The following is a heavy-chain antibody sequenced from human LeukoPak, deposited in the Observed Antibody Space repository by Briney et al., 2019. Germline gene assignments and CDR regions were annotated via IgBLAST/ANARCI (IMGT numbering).Heavy chain of an antibody. V-gene: IGHV6-1*01. D-gene: IGHD6-13*01. CDR3: ARGPSIAAAYTYYYYGMDV. CDR1: GDSVSSNSAA. Sequence: SQTLSLTCAISGDSVSSNSAAWNWIRQSPSRGLEWLGRTYYRSKWYNDYAVSVKSRITINPDTSKSQFSLQLNSVTPEDTAVYYCARGPSIAAAYTYYYYGMDVWGQGTTVTVSS. J-gene: IGHJ6*02. CDR2: TYYRSKWYN.